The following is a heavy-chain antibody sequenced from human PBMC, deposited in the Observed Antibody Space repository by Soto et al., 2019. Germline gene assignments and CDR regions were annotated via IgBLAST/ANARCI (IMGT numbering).Heavy chain of an antibody. Sequence: QVQLVQSGADVKKPGASVTVSCKASGYTFTTYGISWVRQAPVQGLEWMGWISVYNGNTNYAQKFQGRVTMTTDTSTSTVYMELRSLRSDDTAVYYCARGVSGGDYGLDVWGQGTTVTVSS. V-gene: IGHV1-18*01. J-gene: IGHJ6*02. CDR3: ARGVSGGDYGLDV. CDR2: ISVYNGNT. D-gene: IGHD3-10*01. CDR1: GYTFTTYG.